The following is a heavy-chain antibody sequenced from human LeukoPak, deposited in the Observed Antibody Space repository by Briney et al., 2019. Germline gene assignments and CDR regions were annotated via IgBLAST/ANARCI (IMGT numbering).Heavy chain of an antibody. Sequence: GGSLRLSCAASGFTFSIYAMSWVRQAPGKGLEWVSSISGSDDLTYYAGSVKGRFTISRDNSKNTLYLQMYSLRAEDTAIYYCAKDRPNYYGNNGHYYRRDGDSWGQGTLVTVSS. CDR1: GFTFSIYA. V-gene: IGHV3-23*01. J-gene: IGHJ5*01. CDR3: AKDRPNYYGNNGHYYRRDGDS. D-gene: IGHD3-22*01. CDR2: ISGSDDLT.